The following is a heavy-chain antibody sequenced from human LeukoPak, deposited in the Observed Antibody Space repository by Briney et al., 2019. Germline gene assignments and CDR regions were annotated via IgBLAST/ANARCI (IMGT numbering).Heavy chain of an antibody. D-gene: IGHD2-2*01. J-gene: IGHJ4*02. CDR3: ARPGYCSSTRCQQPDY. V-gene: IGHV3-74*01. Sequence: GGSLRLSCAASGFTFSSYWMHWVRQAPGKGLVWVSRISSDGSSTSYADSVKGRFTVSRDNAKNTLYLQMNSLRAEDTAVYYCARPGYCSSTRCQQPDYWGQGTLVTVSS. CDR1: GFTFSSYW. CDR2: ISSDGSST.